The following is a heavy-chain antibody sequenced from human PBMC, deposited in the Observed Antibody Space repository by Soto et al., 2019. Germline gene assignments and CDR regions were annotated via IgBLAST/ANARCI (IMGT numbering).Heavy chain of an antibody. D-gene: IGHD2-15*01. V-gene: IGHV4-59*02. CDR1: GASVSSNY. J-gene: IGHJ3*01. Sequence: PSETLSLTCTVSGASVSSNYWSWIRQPPGRGLEWIGYLYYIGSTDYNPSLKSRVNISIDTSKNQVSLRLTSVTAADTAVYYCARDPEXYCSGPQCYTERGAFDVWGQGTMVTVSS. CDR2: LYYIGST. CDR3: ARDPEXYCSGPQCYTERGAFDV.